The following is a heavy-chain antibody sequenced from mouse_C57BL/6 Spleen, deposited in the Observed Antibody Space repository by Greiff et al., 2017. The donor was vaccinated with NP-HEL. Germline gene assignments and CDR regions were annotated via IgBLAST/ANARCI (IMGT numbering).Heavy chain of an antibody. V-gene: IGHV3-6*01. CDR2: ISYDGSN. CDR1: GYSITSGYY. J-gene: IGHJ2*01. CDR3: ARVTTVVAFDY. D-gene: IGHD1-1*01. Sequence: EVQLQQSGPGLVKPSQSLSLTCSVTGYSITSGYYWNWIRQFPGNKLEWMGYISYDGSNNYNPSLKNRISITRDTSKNQFFLKLNSVTTEDTATDYCARVTTVVAFDYWGQGTTLTVSS.